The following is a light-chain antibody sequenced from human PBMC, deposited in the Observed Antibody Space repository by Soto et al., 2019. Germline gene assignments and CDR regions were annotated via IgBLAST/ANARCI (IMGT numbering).Light chain of an antibody. CDR3: QQYGSSPF. Sequence: EIVLTQSPGTLSLSPGERATLSCRASQSVSSSYLAWYQQKPGQAPRLLIYGASSRATGIPDRFSGSGSGTDFTLTISRLEPEDFAVYYCQQYGSSPFFRQGTKLAIK. CDR2: GAS. CDR1: QSVSSSY. V-gene: IGKV3-20*01. J-gene: IGKJ2*01.